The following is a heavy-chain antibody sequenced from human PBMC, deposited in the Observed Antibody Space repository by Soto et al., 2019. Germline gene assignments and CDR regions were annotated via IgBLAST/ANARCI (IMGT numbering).Heavy chain of an antibody. Sequence: SVNRSFKAAGGTFSSYAISWVRQAPGQGLEWMGGIIPIFGTANYAQKFQGRVTITADKSTSTAYMELSSLRSEDTAVYYCASTIYYVSSGYPHNVCVPWG. CDR2: IIPIFGTA. J-gene: IGHJ5*02. V-gene: IGHV1-69*06. CDR1: GGTFSSYA. D-gene: IGHD3-22*01. CDR3: ASTIYYVSSGYPHNVCVP.